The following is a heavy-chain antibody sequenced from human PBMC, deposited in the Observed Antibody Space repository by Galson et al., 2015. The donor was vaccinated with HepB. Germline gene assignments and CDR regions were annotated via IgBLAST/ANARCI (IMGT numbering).Heavy chain of an antibody. J-gene: IGHJ4*02. Sequence: SLRLSCAASGFSFSSYSMTWVRQAPGKGLEWLSYITPTGDPKMYADAVKGRFTISRDNAKNSLYLQMNNLRAEDTAVYYCASRGVVTPYSLDNWGQGTLVSVSS. D-gene: IGHD2-15*01. V-gene: IGHV3-48*01. CDR1: GFSFSSYS. CDR2: ITPTGDPK. CDR3: ASRGVVTPYSLDN.